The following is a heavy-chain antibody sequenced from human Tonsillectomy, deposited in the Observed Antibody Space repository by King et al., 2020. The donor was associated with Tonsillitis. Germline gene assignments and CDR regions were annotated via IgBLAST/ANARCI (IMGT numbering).Heavy chain of an antibody. CDR2: VYSSGRS. Sequence: VQLQESGPGLVKPSDTLSLSCNVSGGSISSYSWSWIRQPAGKGLEWIGHVYSSGRSNYCPSLKSRVTMSVDTSKNQFSLKMKSVTAADTAVYYCARDPKFAVAADRFYYYGLDVWGQGTTVTVSS. V-gene: IGHV4-4*07. CDR1: GGSISSYS. J-gene: IGHJ6*02. CDR3: ARDPKFAVAADRFYYYGLDV. D-gene: IGHD6-13*01.